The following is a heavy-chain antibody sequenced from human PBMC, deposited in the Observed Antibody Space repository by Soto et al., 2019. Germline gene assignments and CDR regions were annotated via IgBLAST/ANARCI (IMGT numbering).Heavy chain of an antibody. CDR2: IRKKTNGYTT. CDR1: GFTFNDHY. Sequence: GGSLRLSCAASGFTFNDHYMDWVRQAPGKGLEWVGRIRKKTNGYTTIYAASVKVRFTISRDDSNYSLHLQMNSLRTEDTAVYYCVRVSGYYHFDSWGQGTLVTVSS. J-gene: IGHJ4*02. CDR3: VRVSGYYHFDS. D-gene: IGHD3-3*01. V-gene: IGHV3-72*01.